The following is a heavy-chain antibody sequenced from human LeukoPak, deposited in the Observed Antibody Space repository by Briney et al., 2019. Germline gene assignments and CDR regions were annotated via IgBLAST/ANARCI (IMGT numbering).Heavy chain of an antibody. CDR1: GFTFTNYW. Sequence: GGSLRLSCAASGFTFTNYWMSWVRQAPGKGLEWVANIKQDGREKYYVDSVKGRFTISRDNAKNSLYLQMNSLRAEDTAVYYCARDDFDYYDSSGYAWGQGTLVTVSS. CDR3: ARDDFDYYDSSGYA. V-gene: IGHV3-7*01. D-gene: IGHD3-22*01. CDR2: IKQDGREK. J-gene: IGHJ5*02.